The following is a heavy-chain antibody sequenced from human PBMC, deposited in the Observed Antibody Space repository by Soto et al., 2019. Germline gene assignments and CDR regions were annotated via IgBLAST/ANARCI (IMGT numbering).Heavy chain of an antibody. CDR1: GYTFSDYW. D-gene: IGHD5-12*01. CDR2: IYPGDSDT. CDR3: ARAPPGRDGYNRFDF. V-gene: IGHV5-51*01. Sequence: GESLKISCKDSGYTFSDYWIAWVRQMPGKGLEWMGIIYPGDSDTRYRPSFPGQVTISADKSISTAYLQWSSLKASDTAIYYCARAPPGRDGYNRFDFWGQGTLVTVSS. J-gene: IGHJ4*02.